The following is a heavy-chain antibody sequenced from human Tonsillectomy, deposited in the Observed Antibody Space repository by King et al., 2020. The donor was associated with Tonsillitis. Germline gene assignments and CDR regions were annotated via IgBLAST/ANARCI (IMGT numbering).Heavy chain of an antibody. Sequence: VQLQESGPGLLKPSQTLSLTCTVSGDSISSGNYYWSWIRQPPGKGLEWIGYSYYSGSTYYSPSLKSRVTISEDTSKNQFSLKLTSVTAADSAVYYCARAGSYYYDSSGYPDAFDIWGQGTMVTVSS. J-gene: IGHJ3*02. D-gene: IGHD3-22*01. CDR1: GDSISSGNYY. CDR3: ARAGSYYYDSSGYPDAFDI. CDR2: SYYSGST. V-gene: IGHV4-30-4*01.